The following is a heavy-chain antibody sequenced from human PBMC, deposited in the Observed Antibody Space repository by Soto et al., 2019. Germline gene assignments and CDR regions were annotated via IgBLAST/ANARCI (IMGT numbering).Heavy chain of an antibody. Sequence: GGSLRLSCAASGFTFSNAWMSWVRQAPGKGLEWVGRIKSKTDGGTTDYAAPVKGRFTISRDDSKNTLYLQMNSLKTEDTAVYYCTTDLVGATMNAFDIWGQGTMVTVSS. CDR2: IKSKTDGGTT. CDR3: TTDLVGATMNAFDI. V-gene: IGHV3-15*01. J-gene: IGHJ3*02. CDR1: GFTFSNAW. D-gene: IGHD1-26*01.